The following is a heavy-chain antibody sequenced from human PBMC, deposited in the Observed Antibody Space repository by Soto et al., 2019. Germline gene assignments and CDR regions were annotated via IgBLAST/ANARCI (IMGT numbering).Heavy chain of an antibody. D-gene: IGHD3-3*01. Sequence: SETLSLTCAVYGGSFSGYYWNWIRQPPGKGLEWIGEINHSGGTNYNPSLKSRVTISLDTSKNQFSLKLSSVTAADTAVYYCARGHYDFWSGYRPRGHFDYWGQGTLVTVSS. CDR2: INHSGGT. V-gene: IGHV4-34*01. CDR3: ARGHYDFWSGYRPRGHFDY. J-gene: IGHJ4*02. CDR1: GGSFSGYY.